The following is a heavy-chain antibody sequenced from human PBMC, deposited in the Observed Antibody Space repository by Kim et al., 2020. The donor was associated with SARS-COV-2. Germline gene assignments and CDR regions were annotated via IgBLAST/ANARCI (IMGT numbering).Heavy chain of an antibody. CDR1: GYRFSDYW. V-gene: IGHV5-10-1*01. Sequence: GESLKISCKGSGYRFSDYWISWVRQMPGRGLEWMARIDPSDSYVNYSPSFRGLVSISSDESLNTVYLQWDSLKASDSAFYYCATFNNCYDDYWGQGTLVT. CDR3: ATFNNCYDDY. D-gene: IGHD2-21*01. J-gene: IGHJ4*02. CDR2: IDPSDSYV.